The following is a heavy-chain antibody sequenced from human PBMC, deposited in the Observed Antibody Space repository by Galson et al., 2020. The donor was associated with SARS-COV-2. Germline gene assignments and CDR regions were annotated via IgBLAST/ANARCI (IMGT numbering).Heavy chain of an antibody. J-gene: IGHJ6*02. Sequence: RGSLRLSCAASGFTFSSFAMHWVRQAPGKGLEWVAVISYDGNNKYYADSVKGRFTISRDNSNNTLYLQMNSLRAEDTAVYYCAKATSGGYYYGMDVWGQGTTVTVSS. CDR3: AKATSGGYYYGMDV. CDR2: ISYDGNNK. D-gene: IGHD2-8*02. CDR1: GFTFSSFA. V-gene: IGHV3-30*18.